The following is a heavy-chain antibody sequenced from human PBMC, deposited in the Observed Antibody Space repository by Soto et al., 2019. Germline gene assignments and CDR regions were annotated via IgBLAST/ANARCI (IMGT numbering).Heavy chain of an antibody. CDR1: GGSISSSSYY. CDR3: ARESAGSHKNNWFDP. Sequence: SETLYLTCTVSGGSISSSSYYWGWIRQPPGKGLEWIGYIYYSGSTYYNPSLKSRVTMSVDTSRNQLLLQLNSVTAADTAVYYCARESAGSHKNNWFDPWGQGTLVTVSS. J-gene: IGHJ5*02. CDR2: IYYSGST. V-gene: IGHV4-39*07. D-gene: IGHD3-10*01.